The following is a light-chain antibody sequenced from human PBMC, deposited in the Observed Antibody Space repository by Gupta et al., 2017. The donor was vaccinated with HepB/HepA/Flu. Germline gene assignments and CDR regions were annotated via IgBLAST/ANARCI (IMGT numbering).Light chain of an antibody. CDR3: QQRSDWLIT. CDR2: DAS. J-gene: IGKJ5*01. Sequence: EIVLTQSPATLSLSPGDRATLSCRASQSISSYLAWYQQKPGQAPRLLIYDASRRATDIPARFSGSGSGTHFTLTITSLEPEDYGVYYCQQRSDWLITFGQGTRLEIK. CDR1: QSISSY. V-gene: IGKV3-11*01.